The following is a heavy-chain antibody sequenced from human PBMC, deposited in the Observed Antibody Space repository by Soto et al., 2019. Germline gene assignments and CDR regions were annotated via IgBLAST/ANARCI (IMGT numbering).Heavy chain of an antibody. J-gene: IGHJ4*02. V-gene: IGHV3-48*01. D-gene: IGHD5-12*01. CDR3: ASEPGGSGYDITVFDY. CDR2: ISSTRGTT. Sequence: GGSLRLSCAASGFTFSRHSMNWVRQAPGKGLEWVSYISSTRGTTYYADSVQGRFTISRDNAKNSLYLQMSSLRVEDTAVYYCASEPGGSGYDITVFDYWGPGTLVTVSS. CDR1: GFTFSRHS.